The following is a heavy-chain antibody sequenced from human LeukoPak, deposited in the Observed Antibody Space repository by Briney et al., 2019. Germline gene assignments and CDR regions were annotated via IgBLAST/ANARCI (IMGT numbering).Heavy chain of an antibody. D-gene: IGHD3-22*01. J-gene: IGHJ4*02. CDR2: ISAYNGNT. Sequence: ASVKVSCKASGYTFTSYGISWVRQAPGQGLEWMGWISAYNGNTNYAQKLQGRVTMTTDTSTSTAYMELRSLRSDDTAVYYCARNALPLSYYYDSSGYSHYFDYWGQGTLVTVSS. V-gene: IGHV1-18*01. CDR1: GYTFTSYG. CDR3: ARNALPLSYYYDSSGYSHYFDY.